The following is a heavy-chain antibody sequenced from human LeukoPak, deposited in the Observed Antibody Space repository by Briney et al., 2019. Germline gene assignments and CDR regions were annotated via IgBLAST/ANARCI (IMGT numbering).Heavy chain of an antibody. D-gene: IGHD3-22*01. V-gene: IGHV3-23*01. CDR3: AKDHSTGYYYFAY. J-gene: IGHJ4*02. CDR1: TFTFSNYA. Sequence: GGSLRLSCGASTFTFSNYAMSWVPQAPGKGLEWVSGISASGDSTYYADSVKGRFTISRDNSKNTLYLQMNSLRAEDTAVYYCAKDHSTGYYYFAYWGQGTLVTVSS. CDR2: ISASGDST.